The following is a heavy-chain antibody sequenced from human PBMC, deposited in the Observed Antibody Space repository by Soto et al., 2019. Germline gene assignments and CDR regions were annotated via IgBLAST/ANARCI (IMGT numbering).Heavy chain of an antibody. J-gene: IGHJ6*02. D-gene: IGHD1-7*01. Sequence: ASVKVSCKASGYTFTSYYMHWVRQAPGQGLEWMGIINPSGGSTSYAQKFQGRVTVTRDTSTSTVYMELSSLRSEDTAVYYCARTYNWNYDYYYYGMDVWGQGTTVTVSS. CDR2: INPSGGST. CDR3: ARTYNWNYDYYYYGMDV. V-gene: IGHV1-46*01. CDR1: GYTFTSYY.